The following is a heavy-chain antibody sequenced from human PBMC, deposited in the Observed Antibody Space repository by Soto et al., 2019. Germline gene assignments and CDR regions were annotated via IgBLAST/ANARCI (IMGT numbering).Heavy chain of an antibody. CDR2: ISSNGGST. V-gene: IGHV3-64D*08. D-gene: IGHD2-15*01. Sequence: GGSLRLSCSASGFTFSRYAMHWVRKAPGKGLEYVSAISSNGGSTYYADSVKGRFTISRDNSKNTLYLQMSSLRAEDTAVYYCVKDSGAEVVAATPPVYPFDYWGQGTLVTVSS. CDR3: VKDSGAEVVAATPPVYPFDY. J-gene: IGHJ4*02. CDR1: GFTFSRYA.